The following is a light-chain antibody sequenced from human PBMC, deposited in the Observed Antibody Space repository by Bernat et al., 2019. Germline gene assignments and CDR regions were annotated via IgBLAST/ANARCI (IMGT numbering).Light chain of an antibody. CDR3: SSYAGSNNLV. V-gene: IGLV2-8*01. J-gene: IGLJ3*02. CDR1: SSDVGGYNY. CDR2: EVS. Sequence: STLTQPPSASGSPGQSVTISCTGTSSDVGGYNYVSWYQQHPGKAPKLMSYEVSKRPSGVPDRFSGSKSGNTASLTVPGLHAEDEADYYCSSYAGSNNLVFGGGTKLTVL.